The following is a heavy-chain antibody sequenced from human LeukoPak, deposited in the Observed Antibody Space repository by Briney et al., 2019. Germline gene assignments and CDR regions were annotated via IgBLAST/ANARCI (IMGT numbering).Heavy chain of an antibody. J-gene: IGHJ4*02. CDR2: INPSGGST. D-gene: IGHD5-24*01. CDR3: ARNPEDGRFSHFEY. Sequence: ASVKVSCKASGYTFTGYYMHWVQQAPGQGLEWMGWINPSGGSTSYAQKLQGRVTMTRDMSTTTVYMELSSLRSEDTAVYYCARNPEDGRFSHFEYWGQGTLVTVSS. V-gene: IGHV1-46*04. CDR1: GYTFTGYY.